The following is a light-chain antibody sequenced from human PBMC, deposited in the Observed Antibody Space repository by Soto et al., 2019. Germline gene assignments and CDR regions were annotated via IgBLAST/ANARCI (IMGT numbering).Light chain of an antibody. CDR2: GAS. V-gene: IGKV3-15*01. CDR1: QSVSSN. J-gene: IGKJ5*01. Sequence: EIVLTQSPGTLSLSPGERATLSCRASQSVSSNLAWYQQKPGQAPRLLIYGASTRATGIPARFSGSGSGTDFTLTISSLQPEDVATYYCQKYNSAAITFGQGTRLENK. CDR3: QKYNSAAIT.